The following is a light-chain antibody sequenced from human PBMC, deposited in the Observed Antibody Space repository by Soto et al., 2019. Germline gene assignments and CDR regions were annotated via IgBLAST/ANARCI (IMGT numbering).Light chain of an antibody. V-gene: IGLV1-40*01. CDR1: SSNIGAGYD. CDR2: GNS. J-gene: IGLJ2*01. Sequence: QSVLTQPPSVSGAPGQMVTISCTGCSSNIGAGYDVHWYQQLPGTAPKLLIYGNSNRPSGVPDRFSGSKSGTSASLAITGLQAEDEADYYCQSYDSSLSGSVFGGGTKLTVL. CDR3: QSYDSSLSGSV.